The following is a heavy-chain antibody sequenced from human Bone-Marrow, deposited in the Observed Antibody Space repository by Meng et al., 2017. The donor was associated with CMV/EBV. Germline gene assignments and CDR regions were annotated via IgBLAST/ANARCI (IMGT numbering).Heavy chain of an antibody. J-gene: IGHJ4*02. V-gene: IGHV3-49*03. Sequence: GASLKISCAASGFTFSDYYMSWIRQAPGKGLEWVGFIRSKAYGGTTEYAASVKGRFTISRDDSKSIAYLQMNSLKTEDTAVYYCTRDFAVVVPAAIRGYFDYWGQGTLVTVSS. D-gene: IGHD2-2*02. CDR1: GFTFSDYY. CDR3: TRDFAVVVPAAIRGYFDY. CDR2: IRSKAYGGTT.